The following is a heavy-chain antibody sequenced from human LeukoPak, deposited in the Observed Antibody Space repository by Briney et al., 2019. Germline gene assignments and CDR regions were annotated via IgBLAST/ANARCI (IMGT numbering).Heavy chain of an antibody. V-gene: IGHV3-30*02. D-gene: IGHD5-18*01. J-gene: IGHJ4*02. CDR1: GFTFSGYG. Sequence: GGSLILSCAASGFTFSGYGMHWVRQPPGKGLEWVTFIRNDGSNKYYADSVKGRFTISRDNSKNTLSLQMNSLRAEDSAVYYCAKSDSGFSYGKDWGQGTLVTVSS. CDR2: IRNDGSNK. CDR3: AKSDSGFSYGKD.